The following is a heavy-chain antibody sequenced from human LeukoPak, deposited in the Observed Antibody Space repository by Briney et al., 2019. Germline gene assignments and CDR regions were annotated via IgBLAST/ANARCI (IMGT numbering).Heavy chain of an antibody. V-gene: IGHV3-48*04. J-gene: IGHJ5*02. CDR1: GFTFSSHN. CDR2: ISDSSITM. D-gene: IGHD2-15*01. Sequence: GGSLRLSCAASGFTFSSHNMVWVRQPPGKGLEWISYISDSSITMYYADSVKGRFTISRDNAKNSLYLQMNSLRAEDTAVCYCARDGGFCSGGFCYRLFDPWGQGTLVNVSS. CDR3: ARDGGFCSGGFCYRLFDP.